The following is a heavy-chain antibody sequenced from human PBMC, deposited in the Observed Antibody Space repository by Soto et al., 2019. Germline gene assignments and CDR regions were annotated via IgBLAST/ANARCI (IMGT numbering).Heavy chain of an antibody. CDR1: GFTFSSYA. D-gene: IGHD2-15*01. Sequence: EVQLLESGGGLVQPGGSLRLSCAASGFTFSSYAMSWVRQAPGKGLEWVSAISGSGGSTYYAETVKGRFTISRDNSKNTLYLQMSSMRDEDTTLYYGAKDRDIVVVVAGSDDYWGQGTLVTVSS. CDR3: AKDRDIVVVVAGSDDY. CDR2: ISGSGGST. V-gene: IGHV3-23*01. J-gene: IGHJ4*02.